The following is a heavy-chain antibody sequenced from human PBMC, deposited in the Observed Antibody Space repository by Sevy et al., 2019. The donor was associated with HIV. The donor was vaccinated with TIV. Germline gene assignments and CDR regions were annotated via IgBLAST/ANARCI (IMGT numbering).Heavy chain of an antibody. CDR1: GGTFSSYA. D-gene: IGHD6-19*01. CDR2: IIPIFGTA. J-gene: IGHJ6*02. Sequence: ASVKVSCKASGGTFSSYAISWVRQAPGQGLEWMGGIIPIFGTANYAQKFQGRVTITADESTSTAYMELGSLRSEDTAVYYCARDDGIAVAGTEGDYYYGMDVWGQGTTVTVSS. V-gene: IGHV1-69*13. CDR3: ARDDGIAVAGTEGDYYYGMDV.